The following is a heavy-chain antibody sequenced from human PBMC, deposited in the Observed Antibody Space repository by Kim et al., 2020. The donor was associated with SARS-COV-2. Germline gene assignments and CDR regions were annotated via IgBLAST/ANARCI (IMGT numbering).Heavy chain of an antibody. CDR1: GGSISSYY. D-gene: IGHD6-19*01. CDR3: ARDVGSGWYYYYGMDV. V-gene: IGHV4-59*01. CDR2: IYYSGST. J-gene: IGHJ6*02. Sequence: SETLFLTCTVSGGSISSYYWSWIRQPPGKGLEWIGYIYYSGSTNYNPSLKSRVTISVDTSKNQFSLKLSSVTAADTAVYYCARDVGSGWYYYYGMDVWGQGTTVTVSS.